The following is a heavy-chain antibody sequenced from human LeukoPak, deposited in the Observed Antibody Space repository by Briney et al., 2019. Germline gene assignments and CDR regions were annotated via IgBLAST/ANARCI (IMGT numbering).Heavy chain of an antibody. J-gene: IGHJ4*02. CDR3: AREVT. Sequence: PSETLSLTCTVSGGSISSGSYYWSWIRQPPGKGLEWIGYIYYSGSTYYSPSLKSRVTISVDTSKNQFSLKLSSVTAADTAVYYCAREVTWGQGTLVTVSS. CDR1: GGSISSGSYY. D-gene: IGHD3-10*01. V-gene: IGHV4-30-4*08. CDR2: IYYSGST.